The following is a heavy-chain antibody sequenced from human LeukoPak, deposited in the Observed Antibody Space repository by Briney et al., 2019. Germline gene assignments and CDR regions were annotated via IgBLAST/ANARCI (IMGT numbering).Heavy chain of an antibody. CDR3: ARDYGDYDPLDY. V-gene: IGHV1-3*01. Sequence: GASVKVSCKVSGYTFTSYYMHWVRQAPGQRLEWMGWINAGNGNTKYSQKFQGRVTITRDTSASAAYMELSSLRSEDTAVYYCARDYGDYDPLDYWGQGTLVTVSS. D-gene: IGHD4-17*01. J-gene: IGHJ4*02. CDR2: INAGNGNT. CDR1: GYTFTSYY.